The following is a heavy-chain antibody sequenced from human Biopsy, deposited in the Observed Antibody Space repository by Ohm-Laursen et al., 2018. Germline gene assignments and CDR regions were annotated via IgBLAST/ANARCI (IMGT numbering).Heavy chain of an antibody. CDR3: ARDRGYYSDRTVPGYFDL. CDR2: INHSSII. V-gene: IGHV4-34*01. D-gene: IGHD3-22*01. CDR1: GGPLRGYY. Sequence: SETLSLTCGVSGGPLRGYYWTWIRQSPGKGLEWIGDINHSSIIKYNPSLQSRVTISVDTSKNHFSLRLRSVTPADTAIYYCARDRGYYSDRTVPGYFDLWGRGTLVTVSS. J-gene: IGHJ2*01.